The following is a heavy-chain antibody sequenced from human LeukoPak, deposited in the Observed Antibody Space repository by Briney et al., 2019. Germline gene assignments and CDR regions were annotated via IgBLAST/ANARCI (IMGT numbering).Heavy chain of an antibody. J-gene: IGHJ6*03. CDR2: ISVYNGNT. Sequence: ASVKVSCKASGYTFTSYDINWVRQATGQGLEWMGWISVYNGNTNYAQKLQGRVTMTTDTSTSTAYMELRSLRPDDTAVYYCAREHRRGYSYGSPFYMDVWGKGTTVTVSS. D-gene: IGHD5-18*01. CDR3: AREHRRGYSYGSPFYMDV. V-gene: IGHV1-18*01. CDR1: GYTFTSYD.